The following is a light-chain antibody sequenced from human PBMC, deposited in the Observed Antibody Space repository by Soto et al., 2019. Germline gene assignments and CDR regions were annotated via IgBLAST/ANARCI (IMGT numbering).Light chain of an antibody. J-gene: IGKJ1*01. V-gene: IGKV3-15*01. CDR1: QSVSSN. Sequence: EIVMTHSPATLSVSPGERATLSCRASQSVSSNLAWYQQKPGQAPRLLIYGASTRATGIPARFSGSGSGTEFTLTISSLQSEDFAVYCCQQYNNWPPKFGQGTKVDIK. CDR2: GAS. CDR3: QQYNNWPPK.